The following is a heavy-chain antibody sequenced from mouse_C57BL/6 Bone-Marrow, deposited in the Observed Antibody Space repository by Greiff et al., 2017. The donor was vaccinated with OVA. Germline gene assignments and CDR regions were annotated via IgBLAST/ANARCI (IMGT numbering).Heavy chain of an antibody. CDR3: ARDYGGGHFDY. J-gene: IGHJ2*01. CDR1: GYTFTSYW. V-gene: IGHV1-50*01. Sequence: VQLQQPGAELVKPGASVKLSCKASGYTFTSYWMQWVKQRPGQGLEWIGEIDPSDSYTNYNQKFKGKATLTVDTSSSTAYMQLSSLTSEDSAVYYYARDYGGGHFDYWGQGTTLTVSA. D-gene: IGHD1-1*02. CDR2: IDPSDSYT.